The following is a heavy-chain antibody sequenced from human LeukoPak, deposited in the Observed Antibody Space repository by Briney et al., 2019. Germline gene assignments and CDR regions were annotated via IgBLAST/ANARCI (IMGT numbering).Heavy chain of an antibody. CDR1: GGSISTYY. D-gene: IGHD6-19*01. J-gene: IGHJ4*02. Sequence: SQTLSLTCTVSGGSISTYYWNWIRQPPGKGLEWIGYIYYSGSTNYNPSLKSRVTISVDTSKNQFSLKLSSVTAADTAVYYCARSSLVGGWYYFDYWGQGTLVTVSS. V-gene: IGHV4-59*08. CDR3: ARSSLVGGWYYFDY. CDR2: IYYSGST.